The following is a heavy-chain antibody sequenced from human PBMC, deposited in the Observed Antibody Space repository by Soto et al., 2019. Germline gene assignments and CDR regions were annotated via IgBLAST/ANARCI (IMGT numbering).Heavy chain of an antibody. J-gene: IGHJ3*02. D-gene: IGHD3-16*02. V-gene: IGHV1-18*04. CDR3: ARDPFYVWGSYRQQGAFDI. CDR2: ISAYNGNT. CDR1: GYTFTRYG. Sequence: AAVKVSCTASGYTFTRYGISWVREAPGQGLEWMGWISAYNGNTNYAQKLQGRVTMTTDTSTSTAYMELRSLRSDDTAVYYCARDPFYVWGSYRQQGAFDIWGQGTMVTVSS.